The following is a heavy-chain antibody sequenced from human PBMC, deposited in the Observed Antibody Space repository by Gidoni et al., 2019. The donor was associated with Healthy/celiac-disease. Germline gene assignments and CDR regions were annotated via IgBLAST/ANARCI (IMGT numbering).Heavy chain of an antibody. D-gene: IGHD3-16*01. V-gene: IGHV3-23*01. CDR3: AKDQGYDYVWGSQGLDV. Sequence: EVQLLESGGGLVQPGGSLRLSCAASGFTFSSYAMSWVRQAPGKGLEWVSAISGSGGSTYYADSVKGRFTISRDNSKNTLYLQMNSLRAEDTAVYYCAKDQGYDYVWGSQGLDVWGQGTTVTVSS. CDR2: ISGSGGST. J-gene: IGHJ6*02. CDR1: GFTFSSYA.